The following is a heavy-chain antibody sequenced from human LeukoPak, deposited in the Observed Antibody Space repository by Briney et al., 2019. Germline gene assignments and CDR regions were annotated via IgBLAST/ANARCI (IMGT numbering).Heavy chain of an antibody. CDR2: FDPEDGET. D-gene: IGHD3-22*01. CDR3: ATLRYDSSGYVN. Sequence: GASVKVSCKASGYTFTSYGISWVRQAPGQGLEWMGGFDPEDGETIYAQKFQGRVTMTEDTSTDTAYMELSSLRSEDTAVYYCATLRYDSSGYVNWGQGTLVTVSS. V-gene: IGHV1-24*01. CDR1: GYTFTSYG. J-gene: IGHJ4*02.